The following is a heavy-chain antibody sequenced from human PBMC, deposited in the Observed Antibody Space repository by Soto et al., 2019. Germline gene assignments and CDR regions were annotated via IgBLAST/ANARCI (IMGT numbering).Heavy chain of an antibody. CDR3: ARVPGGCSSTSCYRFDP. Sequence: PSETLSLTCTVSGGSISSGGYYWSWIRQHPGKGLEWIGYIYYSGSTYYNPSLKSRVTISVDTSKNQFSLNLSSVTAADTAVYYCARVPGGCSSTSCYRFDPWGQGTLVTVSS. V-gene: IGHV4-31*03. CDR1: GGSISSGGYY. J-gene: IGHJ5*02. CDR2: IYYSGST. D-gene: IGHD2-2*01.